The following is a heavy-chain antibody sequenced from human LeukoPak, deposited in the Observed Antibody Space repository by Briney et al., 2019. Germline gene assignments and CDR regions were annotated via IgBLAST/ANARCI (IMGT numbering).Heavy chain of an antibody. CDR1: VFTFSSYG. J-gene: IGHJ4*02. CDR2: VSSSSSTI. Sequence: PGGSLRLSCAASVFTFSSYGMHWVRQAPGKGLDWVSYVSSSSSTIYYADSVKGRFTISRDNAKNSLYLQMNSLRAEDTAVYYCARGFYCGGDCSPLRESDYWGQGTLVTVSS. D-gene: IGHD2-21*02. V-gene: IGHV3-48*01. CDR3: ARGFYCGGDCSPLRESDY.